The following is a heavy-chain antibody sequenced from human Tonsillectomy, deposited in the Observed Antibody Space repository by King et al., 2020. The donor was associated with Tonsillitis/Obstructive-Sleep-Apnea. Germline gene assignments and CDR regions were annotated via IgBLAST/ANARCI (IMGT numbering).Heavy chain of an antibody. CDR2: INGDGSSI. CDR3: ARGSYASGSFSPWGAFDI. Sequence: VQLVESGGGLVQPGGSLRLSCAASGFTFSSYWMHWVRQAPGKGLVWVSRINGDGSSISYADSVKGRFTISRDNAKNTLYLQMNGLRAEDTAVYYCARGSYASGSFSPWGAFDIWGQGTMVTASS. CDR1: GFTFSSYW. V-gene: IGHV3-74*01. J-gene: IGHJ3*02. D-gene: IGHD3-10*01.